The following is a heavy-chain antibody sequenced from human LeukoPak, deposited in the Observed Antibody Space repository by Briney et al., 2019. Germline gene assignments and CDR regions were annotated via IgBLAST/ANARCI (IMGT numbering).Heavy chain of an antibody. CDR1: GFTFSSYA. J-gene: IGHJ5*02. CDR3: AKPRSDSSSWYWFDP. Sequence: GGSLRLSCAASGFTFSSYAMSWDRQAPGKGLEWVSDISGSGGSTYYADSVKGRFTISRDNSKNTLYLQMNSLRAEYTAVYYCAKPRSDSSSWYWFDPWGQGTLVTVSS. CDR2: ISGSGGST. V-gene: IGHV3-23*01. D-gene: IGHD6-13*01.